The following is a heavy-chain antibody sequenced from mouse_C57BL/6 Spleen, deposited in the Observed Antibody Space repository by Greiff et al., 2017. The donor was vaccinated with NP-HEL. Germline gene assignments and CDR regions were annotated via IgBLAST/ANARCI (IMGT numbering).Heavy chain of an antibody. CDR1: GFTFSDYG. CDR2: ISSGSSTI. D-gene: IGHD1-1*01. CDR3: ARGSGSSRSYFDY. V-gene: IGHV5-17*01. Sequence: DVKLVESGGGLVKPGGSLKLSCAASGFTFSDYGMHWVRQAPEKGLEWVAYISSGSSTIYYADTVKGRFTISRDNAKNTLFLQMTSLRSEDTAMYYCARGSGSSRSYFDYWGQATTLTVSS. J-gene: IGHJ2*01.